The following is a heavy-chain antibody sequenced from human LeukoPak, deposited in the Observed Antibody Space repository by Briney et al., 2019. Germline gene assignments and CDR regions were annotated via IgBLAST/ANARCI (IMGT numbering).Heavy chain of an antibody. CDR3: ARAGWGDDSWSGPTINWVDP. Sequence: SETLSLTCTVSGGSITIHYWSWIRQPPGKGLEWIGYIYDGWNTNYNPYLKSRITISADTSKNQSAQQLRSVTAADTAVYYCARAGWGDDSWSGPTINWVDPWGQGTLITVSS. J-gene: IGHJ5*02. CDR2: IYDGWNT. D-gene: IGHD3-3*01. V-gene: IGHV4-59*11. CDR1: GGSITIHY.